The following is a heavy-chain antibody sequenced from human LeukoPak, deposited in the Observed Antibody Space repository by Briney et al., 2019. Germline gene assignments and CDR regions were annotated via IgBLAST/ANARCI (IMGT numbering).Heavy chain of an antibody. CDR3: ARGGPGELNHPHEYYYYYYYMDV. CDR2: INPSGGST. D-gene: IGHD1-26*01. Sequence: ASVKVSCKASGHTFTSYYMHWVRQAPGQGLEWMGKINPSGGSTSYAQKFQGRVTMTRDMSTSTVYMELSSLRSEDTAVYYCARGGPGELNHPHEYYYYYYYMDVWGKGTTVTVSS. J-gene: IGHJ6*03. CDR1: GHTFTSYY. V-gene: IGHV1-46*01.